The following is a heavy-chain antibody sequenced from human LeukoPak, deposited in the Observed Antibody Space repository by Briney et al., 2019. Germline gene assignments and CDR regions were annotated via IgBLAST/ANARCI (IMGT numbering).Heavy chain of an antibody. Sequence: GGSLRLSCAVSGFTVSTNHMSWVRQAPGRGLEWVSVIYNDGNAYYTDSVKGRFTISRDNSKNTVFLQMNSLRVEDTAVYYCARDREVVTAKAQMDVWGRGTTVTVSS. J-gene: IGHJ6*03. CDR3: ARDREVVTAKAQMDV. CDR1: GFTVSTNH. CDR2: IYNDGNA. D-gene: IGHD2-21*02. V-gene: IGHV3-53*01.